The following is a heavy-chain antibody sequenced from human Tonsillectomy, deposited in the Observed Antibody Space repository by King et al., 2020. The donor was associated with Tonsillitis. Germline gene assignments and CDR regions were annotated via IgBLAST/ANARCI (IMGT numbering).Heavy chain of an antibody. CDR3: ARDSLFCAGGRCFQDWYFDL. J-gene: IGHJ2*01. V-gene: IGHV3-30-3*01. D-gene: IGHD2-15*01. CDR2: ISYDGSNK. Sequence: VQLVESGGGVVQPGRSLRLSCAASGFTFSRHALHWVRQAPGKGLEWVALISYDGSNKFYADSVKGRFTVSRDNSNNTVFLQMNSLRPEDTSVYYCARDSLFCAGGRCFQDWYFDLWGRGTLVTVSS. CDR1: GFTFSRHA.